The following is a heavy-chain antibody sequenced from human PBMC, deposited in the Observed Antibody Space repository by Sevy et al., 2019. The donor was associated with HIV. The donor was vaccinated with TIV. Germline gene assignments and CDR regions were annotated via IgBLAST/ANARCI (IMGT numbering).Heavy chain of an antibody. D-gene: IGHD2-15*01. V-gene: IGHV3-30-3*01. Sequence: GESLKISCAASGFTFSSYAVHWVRQAPGKGLEWVAVISYDGSNKYYADSVKGRFTISRDNSKNTLYLQMNSLRAEDTAVYYCASFKCSGGSCSGMDVWGQGTTVTVSS. CDR2: ISYDGSNK. CDR3: ASFKCSGGSCSGMDV. J-gene: IGHJ6*02. CDR1: GFTFSSYA.